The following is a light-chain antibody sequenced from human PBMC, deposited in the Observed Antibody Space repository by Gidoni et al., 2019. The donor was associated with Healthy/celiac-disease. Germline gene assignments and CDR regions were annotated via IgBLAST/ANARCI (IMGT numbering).Light chain of an antibody. CDR2: EVS. Sequence: QSALTQPPSAAGSPGQSVTISCTGTSSDVGGYNYVSWYQQHPGKAPKLMIYEVSKRPPGVPDRFSGSKSGNTASLTVSGLQAEDEADYYCSSYAGSILFGGGTKLTVL. J-gene: IGLJ2*01. CDR3: SSYAGSIL. CDR1: SSDVGGYNY. V-gene: IGLV2-8*01.